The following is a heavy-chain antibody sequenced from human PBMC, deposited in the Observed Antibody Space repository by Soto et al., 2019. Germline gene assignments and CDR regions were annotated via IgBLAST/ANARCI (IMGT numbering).Heavy chain of an antibody. CDR1: GGSISSGGYS. CDR3: ARAPLYCSGGSCYDY. CDR2: IYHSGST. Sequence: QLQLQESGSGLVKPSQTLSLTCAVSGGSISSGGYSWSWIRQPPGKGLEWIGYIYHSGSTYYNPSHKSRVTISVDRSKNQFSLKLSSVTAADTAVYYCARAPLYCSGGSCYDYWGQGTLVTVSS. V-gene: IGHV4-30-2*01. J-gene: IGHJ4*02. D-gene: IGHD2-15*01.